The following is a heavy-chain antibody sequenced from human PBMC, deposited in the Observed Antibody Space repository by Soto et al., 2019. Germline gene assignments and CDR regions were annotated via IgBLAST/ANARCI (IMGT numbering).Heavy chain of an antibody. D-gene: IGHD1-1*01. CDR3: AKFGMATTKRSPPYYIDY. CDR1: GFTFSSYA. CDR2: ISGSGGGT. Sequence: GSLRLSCAASGFTFSSYAMSWVRQAPGKGLEWVSSISGSGGGTYYADSVKGRFTFSRDKSKNTLYLQMNSLRAEDTAVYYCAKFGMATTKRSPPYYIDYWGQGALVTVSS. V-gene: IGHV3-23*01. J-gene: IGHJ4*02.